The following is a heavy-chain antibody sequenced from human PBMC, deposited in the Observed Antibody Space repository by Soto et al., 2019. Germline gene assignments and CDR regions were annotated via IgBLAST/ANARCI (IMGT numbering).Heavy chain of an antibody. Sequence: AASVKVSCKASGGTFSSYAISWVRQAPGQGLEWMGGIIPIFGTANYAQKFQGRVTITADESTSTAYMELSSLRSEDTAVYYCARGKDSSGYYYDWFDPWGQGTLVTVAS. D-gene: IGHD3-22*01. CDR2: IIPIFGTA. CDR1: GGTFSSYA. CDR3: ARGKDSSGYYYDWFDP. J-gene: IGHJ5*02. V-gene: IGHV1-69*13.